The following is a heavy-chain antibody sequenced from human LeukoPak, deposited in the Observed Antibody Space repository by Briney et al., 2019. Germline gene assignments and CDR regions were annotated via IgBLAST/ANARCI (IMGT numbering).Heavy chain of an antibody. CDR2: IYKNGGT. J-gene: IGHJ3*02. CDR1: GGSISNYY. D-gene: IGHD3-22*01. Sequence: SETLSLTCTVSGGSISNYYSTWIRQSPGKGLEWIGYIYKNGGTNYNPSLKSRVTISADTSKNQFSLKLSSVTAADTAMYYCATDRDNYYDSTGYTRPDGFDIWGQGIMVTVSS. CDR3: ATDRDNYYDSTGYTRPDGFDI. V-gene: IGHV4-59*01.